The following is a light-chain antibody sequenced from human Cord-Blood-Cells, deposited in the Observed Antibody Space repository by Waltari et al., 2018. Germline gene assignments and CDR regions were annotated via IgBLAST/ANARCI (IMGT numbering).Light chain of an antibody. CDR1: QGISSA. V-gene: IGKV1D-13*01. CDR3: QQFNNYPIT. CDR2: DAS. Sequence: AIQLTQPPFSLSASVGDRVTITCRASQGISSALAWYQQKPGKAPKLLIYDASSLESGVPSRFSGSGSGTDFTLTISSLQPEDFATYYCQQFNNYPITFGQGTRLEIK. J-gene: IGKJ5*01.